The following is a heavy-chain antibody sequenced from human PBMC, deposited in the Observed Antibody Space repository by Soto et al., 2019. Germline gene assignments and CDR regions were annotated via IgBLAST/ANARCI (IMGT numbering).Heavy chain of an antibody. CDR2: IYTSGST. D-gene: IGHD2-2*01. J-gene: IGHJ4*02. V-gene: IGHV4-4*07. CDR1: GGSISSYC. CDR3: ARACSSNSCYDVFDY. Sequence: PSETLSRTCTVSGGSISSYCWSGIRQPAGKGLEWIGRIYTSGSTNYNPSLKSRVTMSVDTSKNQFSLKLSSVTAADTAVYYCARACSSNSCYDVFDYWGQGTLVTVSS.